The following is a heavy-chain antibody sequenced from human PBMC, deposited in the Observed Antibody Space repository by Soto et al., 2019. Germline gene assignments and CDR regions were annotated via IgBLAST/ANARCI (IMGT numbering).Heavy chain of an antibody. CDR3: ARHSGRYSLLDY. CDR1: GGSISSSSYY. CDR2: IYYSGST. V-gene: IGHV4-39*01. J-gene: IGHJ4*02. D-gene: IGHD1-26*01. Sequence: QLQLQESGPGLVKPSETLSLTCTVSGGSISSSSYYWGWIRQPPGKGLEWIGSIYYSGSTYYNPSLKSRVTISVDTSKNQFSLKLSSVTAADTAVYYCARHSGRYSLLDYWGQGTLVTVSS.